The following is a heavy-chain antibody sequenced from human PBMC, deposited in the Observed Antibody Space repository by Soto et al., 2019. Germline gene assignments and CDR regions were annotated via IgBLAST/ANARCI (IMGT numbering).Heavy chain of an antibody. Sequence: QMQLQESGSRLVKPSQTLSLTCSVSGGSVTSGGFTWRWIRQPPGKALEWLGGMYHHGRTVYSPYLMSRVTISVDRSKNQLSLKLTSVTAADTAVYFCAREYSSGSMPWFDPWGQGILVTVAS. CDR1: GGSVTSGGFT. J-gene: IGHJ5*02. D-gene: IGHD3-22*01. CDR2: MYHHGRT. V-gene: IGHV4-30-2*01. CDR3: AREYSSGSMPWFDP.